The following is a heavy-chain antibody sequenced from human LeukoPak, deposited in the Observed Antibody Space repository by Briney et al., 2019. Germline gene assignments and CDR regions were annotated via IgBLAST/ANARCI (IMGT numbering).Heavy chain of an antibody. CDR2: ISYDGSNK. CDR1: GFTFSSYG. CDR3: AKNYGGNSGGIFDY. Sequence: GGSLRLSCAASGFTFSSYGMHWVRQAPGKGLEWVAVISYDGSNKYYADSVKGRFTTSRDNSKNTLYLQMNSLRAEDTAVYYCAKNYGGNSGGIFDYWGQGTLVTVSS. J-gene: IGHJ4*02. V-gene: IGHV3-30*18. D-gene: IGHD4-23*01.